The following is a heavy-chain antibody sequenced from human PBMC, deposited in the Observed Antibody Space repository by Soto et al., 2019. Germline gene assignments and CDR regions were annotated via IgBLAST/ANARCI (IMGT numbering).Heavy chain of an antibody. V-gene: IGHV1-2*04. CDR3: ARTQLVSSTSVGMDV. CDR2: INHTRGGT. CDR1: GYTFTGYY. J-gene: IGHJ6*01. Sequence: VSVKVSCKASGYTFTGYYMPWVRQAAGQGLEWMGWINHTRGGTNYAQKFTGWVTMTRDTSIFTAYMELSRLRSDDLPVYYCARTQLVSSTSVGMDVWGQGTRVTVSS. D-gene: IGHD6-6*01.